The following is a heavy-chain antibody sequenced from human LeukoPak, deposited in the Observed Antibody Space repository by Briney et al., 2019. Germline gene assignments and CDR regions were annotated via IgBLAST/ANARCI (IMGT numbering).Heavy chain of an antibody. Sequence: GASVKVSCKASGYTFTSYYMHWVRQAPGQGLEWMGIINPSGGSTSYAQKFQGRVTMTRDTSTSTVYMELSSLRSEDTAVYYCARGAFPIHYYDSSGYQEYWGQGTLVTVSS. CDR3: ARGAFPIHYYDSSGYQEY. CDR2: INPSGGST. CDR1: GYTFTSYY. V-gene: IGHV1-46*01. D-gene: IGHD3-22*01. J-gene: IGHJ4*02.